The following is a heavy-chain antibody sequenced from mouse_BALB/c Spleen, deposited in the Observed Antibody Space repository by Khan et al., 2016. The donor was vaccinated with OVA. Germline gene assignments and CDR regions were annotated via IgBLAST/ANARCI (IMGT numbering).Heavy chain of an antibody. CDR1: GYSFTSYW. CDR3: TRGGYSSFAY. V-gene: IGHV1-5*01. CDR2: IYPGNSDT. Sequence: VQLQQPGTVLARPGASVKMSCKASGYSFTSYWMYWIKQRPGQGLEWIGGIYPGNSDTSYNQKFKGKAKLTAGTSASTAYMEFSSLTNEDSVVYYCTRGGYSSFAYWGQGTLVTVSA. J-gene: IGHJ3*01. D-gene: IGHD1-3*01.